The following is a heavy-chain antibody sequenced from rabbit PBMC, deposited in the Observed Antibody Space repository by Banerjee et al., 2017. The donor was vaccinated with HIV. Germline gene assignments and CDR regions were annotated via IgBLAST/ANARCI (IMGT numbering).Heavy chain of an antibody. Sequence: QSLEESGGDLVKPGASLTLTCTASGFSFSSSYYMCWVRQAPGKGLEWIGCIYTGSSGSTYYASWAKGRFTISKTSSTTVTLQMTSLTAADTATYFCARLGHADYPYAYGLKLWGPGTLVTVS. J-gene: IGHJ4*01. V-gene: IGHV1S40*01. CDR1: GFSFSSSYY. CDR3: ARLGHADYPYAYGLKL. CDR2: IYTGSSGST. D-gene: IGHD6-1*01.